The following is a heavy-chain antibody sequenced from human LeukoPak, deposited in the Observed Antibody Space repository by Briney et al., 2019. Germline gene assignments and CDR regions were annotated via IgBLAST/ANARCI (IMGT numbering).Heavy chain of an antibody. CDR1: GFTFSSYS. V-gene: IGHV3-48*04. D-gene: IGHD3-22*01. Sequence: PGGSLRLSCAASGFTFSSYSMNWVRQAPGKGLEWVSYISSSSSTIYYADSVKGRFTISRDNAKNSLYLQMNSLRAEDTAVYYCARGDMIVVVIAQGGMDVWGQGTTVTVSS. CDR2: ISSSSSTI. J-gene: IGHJ6*02. CDR3: ARGDMIVVVIAQGGMDV.